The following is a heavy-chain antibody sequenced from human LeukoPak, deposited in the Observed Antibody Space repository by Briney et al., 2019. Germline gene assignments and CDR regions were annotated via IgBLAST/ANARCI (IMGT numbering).Heavy chain of an antibody. CDR3: ASADGDRDGYNFWFDP. CDR1: GDSVSRNSAA. J-gene: IGHJ5*02. V-gene: IGHV6-1*01. Sequence: SQTLSLTFAISGDSVSRNSAAWNWIRQSPSRGLEWLGRTYYRSKWYNDYAVSVESRITINPDTSKNQFSLQLNSVTPEDTAVYYCASADGDRDGYNFWFDPWGQGTLVTVSS. D-gene: IGHD5-24*01. CDR2: TYYRSKWYN.